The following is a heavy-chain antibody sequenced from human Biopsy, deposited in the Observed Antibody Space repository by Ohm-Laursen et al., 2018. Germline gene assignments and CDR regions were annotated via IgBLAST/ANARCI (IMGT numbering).Heavy chain of an antibody. CDR2: INHSGRT. Sequence: GTLSLTCAVYGESFNGYYWSWIRQTPGKGLEWIGEINHSGRTNYNPSLKSRVTISLDTSKNQFSLRLRSVTAADTAVYYCASQASSGYPLNFWGQGSLVTVSS. J-gene: IGHJ4*02. CDR1: GESFNGYY. V-gene: IGHV4-34*01. CDR3: ASQASSGYPLNF. D-gene: IGHD3-22*01.